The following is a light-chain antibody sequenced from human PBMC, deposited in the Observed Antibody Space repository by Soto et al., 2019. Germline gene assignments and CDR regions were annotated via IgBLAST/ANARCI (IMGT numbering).Light chain of an antibody. Sequence: IQMTQSPYSLSASTGDRVTITCRARQGISSYVAWYQQKPGKAPKLLIYAASTMQSGVPSRFSGSGSGTDFTLTISCLQSEDFATYYCQQYYSYPLTFGGGTKVDIK. J-gene: IGKJ4*01. CDR1: QGISSY. CDR3: QQYYSYPLT. CDR2: AAS. V-gene: IGKV1-8*01.